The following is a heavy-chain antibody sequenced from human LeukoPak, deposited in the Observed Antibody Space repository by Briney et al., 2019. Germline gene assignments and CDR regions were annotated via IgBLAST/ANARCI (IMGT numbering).Heavy chain of an antibody. CDR2: ISSSGSTI. V-gene: IGHV3-48*04. D-gene: IGHD4-17*01. J-gene: IGHJ4*02. CDR1: GFTFSSYS. CDR3: ARDTVTLGYFDY. Sequence: PGGSLRLSCAASGFTFSSYSMNWVRQAPGKGLEWVSYISSSGSTIYYADSAKGRFTISRDNAKNSLYLQMNSLRAEDTAVYYCARDTVTLGYFDYWGQGTLVTVSS.